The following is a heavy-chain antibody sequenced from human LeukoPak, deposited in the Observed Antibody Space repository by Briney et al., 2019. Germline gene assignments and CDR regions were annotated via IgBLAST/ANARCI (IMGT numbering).Heavy chain of an antibody. CDR3: ARAPMVRGVITLFDY. CDR2: INPSGGDT. D-gene: IGHD3-10*01. Sequence: GASVKVSCKASGYILSSYNMHWVRQAPGQGLEWLGIINPSGGDTKYAQKFQGRVTLTRDKSTSTVYMELSSLTSDDTAVYYCARAPMVRGVITLFDYWGQGTLVTVSS. CDR1: GYILSSYN. J-gene: IGHJ4*02. V-gene: IGHV1-46*01.